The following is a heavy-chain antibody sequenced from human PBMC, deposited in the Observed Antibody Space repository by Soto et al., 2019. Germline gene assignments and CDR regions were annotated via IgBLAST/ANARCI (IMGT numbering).Heavy chain of an antibody. D-gene: IGHD3-22*01. CDR1: AGSITTSY. CDR2: ISYRGST. CDR3: ASSGIVGREVNTWFDP. Sequence: SETLSLTCTVSAGSITTSYWSWVRQPLGKALERIGYISYRGSTNYNPSLKSRLTISIDTSTSQISLKLTSMTTADTAVYYCASSGIVGREVNTWFDPWGQGTLVTVSS. V-gene: IGHV4-59*01. J-gene: IGHJ5*02.